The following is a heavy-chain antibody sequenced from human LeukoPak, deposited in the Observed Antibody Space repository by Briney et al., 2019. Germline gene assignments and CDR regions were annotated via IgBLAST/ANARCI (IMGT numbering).Heavy chain of an antibody. V-gene: IGHV4-34*01. J-gene: IGHJ6*03. Sequence: SETLSLTCAVYGGSFSGYYWSWIRQPPGKGLEWIGEMNHSGGTNYDPSLKSRVTISVDTSKNQFSLKLSSVTAADTAVYYCARGKKRSGCSTPSCYASSYYYYYMDVWGKGTTVTVSS. CDR2: MNHSGGT. CDR3: ARGKKRSGCSTPSCYASSYYYYYMDV. D-gene: IGHD2-2*01. CDR1: GGSFSGYY.